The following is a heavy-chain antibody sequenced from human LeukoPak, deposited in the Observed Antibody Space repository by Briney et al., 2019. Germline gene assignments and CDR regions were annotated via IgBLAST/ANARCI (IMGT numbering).Heavy chain of an antibody. CDR1: GLPIADFA. V-gene: IGHV3-43*02. Sequence: GGSLRLSCVASGLPIADFAMHWVRQAPGTGLEWVSLISGDGVGTFYADSVKGRFSISRDNSKNSLSLEMNSLRTEDTAMYYCARESGKFDYWGQGTLVAVSS. CDR2: ISGDGVGT. J-gene: IGHJ4*02. CDR3: ARESGKFDY.